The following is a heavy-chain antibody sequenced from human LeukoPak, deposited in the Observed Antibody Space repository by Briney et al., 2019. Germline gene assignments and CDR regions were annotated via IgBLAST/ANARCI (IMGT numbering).Heavy chain of an antibody. V-gene: IGHV1-2*02. D-gene: IGHD3-22*01. J-gene: IGHJ3*02. CDR1: GYTFTGYY. Sequence: ASVKVSCKASGYTFTGYYMHWVRQAPGQGLEWMGWITPNSGGTNYAQKFQGRVTMTRDTSISTAYMELSRLRSDDTAVYYCARALPYDSSGTDAFDIWGQGTMVTVSS. CDR2: ITPNSGGT. CDR3: ARALPYDSSGTDAFDI.